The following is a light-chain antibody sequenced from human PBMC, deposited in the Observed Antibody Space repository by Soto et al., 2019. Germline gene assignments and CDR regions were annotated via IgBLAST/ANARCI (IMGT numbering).Light chain of an antibody. CDR2: DAS. CDR1: QSVSSY. J-gene: IGKJ1*01. Sequence: EIVLTQSPATLSLSPGERATLSCRASQSVSSYLAWSQQKRGQAPRLLIYDASNRATGIPARFSGSGSGTDFTLTISSLQPEDFAVYYCQQHSNWPPTFGQGTKVEIK. CDR3: QQHSNWPPT. V-gene: IGKV3-11*01.